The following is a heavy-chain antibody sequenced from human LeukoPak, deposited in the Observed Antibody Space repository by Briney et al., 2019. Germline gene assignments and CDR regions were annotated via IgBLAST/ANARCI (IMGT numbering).Heavy chain of an antibody. CDR2: ISSSGSTI. J-gene: IGHJ4*02. Sequence: GGSLRLSCAASGFTFSSYEMNWVRQAPGKVLEWVSYISSSGSTIYYADSVKGRFTISRDNAKNSLYLQMNSLRAEDTAVYYCARDPRGPTGYDSSGRDTFDYWGQGTLVTVSS. D-gene: IGHD3-22*01. CDR1: GFTFSSYE. V-gene: IGHV3-48*03. CDR3: ARDPRGPTGYDSSGRDTFDY.